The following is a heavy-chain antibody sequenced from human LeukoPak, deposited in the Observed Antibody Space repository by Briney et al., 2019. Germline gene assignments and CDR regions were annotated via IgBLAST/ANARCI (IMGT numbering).Heavy chain of an antibody. CDR2: IRYDGSNK. V-gene: IGHV3-30*02. D-gene: IGHD3-3*01. CDR1: GFTFSSYG. Sequence: GGSLRLSCAASGFTFSSYGMHWVRQAPGKGLEWVAFIRYDGSNKYYADSVKGRFTISRDNSKNTLYLQMNSLRAEDTAVYYCAKGSKRYDFWSGYGVYWGQGTLVTVSS. CDR3: AKGSKRYDFWSGYGVY. J-gene: IGHJ4*02.